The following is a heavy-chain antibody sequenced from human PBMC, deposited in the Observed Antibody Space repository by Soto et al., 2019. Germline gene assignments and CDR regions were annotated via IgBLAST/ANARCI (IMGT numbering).Heavy chain of an antibody. J-gene: IGHJ4*02. V-gene: IGHV3-64*07. D-gene: IGHD1-1*01. CDR1: GFTFSTYG. CDR3: ARVRVATTTPYFDY. CDR2: INSNGGST. Sequence: VQLVESGGGLVQPGGSLRLSCAASGFTFSTYGLHWVRQAPGKGLEYVSAINSNGGSTYYADSVKGRFTMSRDNSKNTLYLQMGSLRAEDMAVYYCARVRVATTTPYFDYWGQGTRVTVSS.